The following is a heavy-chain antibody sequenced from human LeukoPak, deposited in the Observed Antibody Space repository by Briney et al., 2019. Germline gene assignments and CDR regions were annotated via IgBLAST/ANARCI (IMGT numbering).Heavy chain of an antibody. CDR1: GGSITSSNSY. J-gene: IGHJ5*02. CDR3: ARDLGNWFDP. CDR2: IYYSGST. Sequence: PSETLSLTCTVSGGSITSSNSYWGWIRQPPGKGLEWIGSIYYSGSTYSNPSLKSRVTITVDTSKNQFSLKLSSVTAADTAVYYCARDLGNWFDPWGQGTLVTVSS. V-gene: IGHV4-39*07.